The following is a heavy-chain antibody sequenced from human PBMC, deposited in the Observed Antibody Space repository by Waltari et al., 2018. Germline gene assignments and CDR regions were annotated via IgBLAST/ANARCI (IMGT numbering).Heavy chain of an antibody. V-gene: IGHV4-39*02. CDR2: VYYTGKT. CDR1: GDSMRTTNYY. CDR3: TKSGNSYTNSNFFDP. D-gene: IGHD6-25*01. Sequence: QVQESGPGLVKTSETLSLTCTVSGDSMRTTNYYWAWVRQSPERGLEWLGSVYYTGKTWYNPSLDSRVSLSVDSSKSLFSLRLRSLTAADTAVYFCTKSGNSYTNSNFFDPWGQGLLVTVS. J-gene: IGHJ5*02.